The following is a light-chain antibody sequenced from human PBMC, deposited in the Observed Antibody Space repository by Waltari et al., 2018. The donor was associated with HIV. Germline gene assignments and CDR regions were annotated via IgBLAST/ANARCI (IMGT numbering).Light chain of an antibody. V-gene: IGLV2-14*03. CDR3: SSYTSSSTPWV. CDR1: SSDVGGYNY. J-gene: IGLJ3*02. CDR2: DVS. Sequence: QSALTQPASVSGSPGQSITISCTGTSSDVGGYNYVSWYQQHPGKAPKLMIYDVSNRPSGVSKRCAGSKSGNTASLTISGLQAEDEADYYCSSYTSSSTPWVFGGGTKLTVL.